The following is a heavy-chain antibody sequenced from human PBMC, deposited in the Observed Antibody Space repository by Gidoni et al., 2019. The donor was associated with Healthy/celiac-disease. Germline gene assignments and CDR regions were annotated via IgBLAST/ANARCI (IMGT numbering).Heavy chain of an antibody. Sequence: QVQLVESGGGVVQPGRSLRLSCAAPGFPFSSSARHWVRQAPGKGLEWVAVISYDGSNKYYADSVKGRFTISRDNSKNTLYLQMNSLRAEDTAVYYCARSYGVCYRGSCSLPFDPWGQGTLVTVSS. CDR2: ISYDGSNK. J-gene: IGHJ5*02. D-gene: IGHD2-8*01. CDR1: GFPFSSSA. V-gene: IGHV3-30-3*01. CDR3: ARSYGVCYRGSCSLPFDP.